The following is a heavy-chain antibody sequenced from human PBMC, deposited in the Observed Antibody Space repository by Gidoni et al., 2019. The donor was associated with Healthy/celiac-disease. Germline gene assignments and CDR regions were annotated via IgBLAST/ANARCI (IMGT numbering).Heavy chain of an antibody. D-gene: IGHD3-9*01. CDR3: ARASRYFDWWYGMDV. J-gene: IGHJ6*02. V-gene: IGHV1-18*01. CDR1: SYG. Sequence: SYGISWVRQAPGQGLEWMGWISAYNGNTNYAQKLQGRVTMTTDTSTSTAYMELRSLRSDDPAVYYCARASRYFDWWYGMDVWGQGTTVTVSS. CDR2: ISAYNGNT.